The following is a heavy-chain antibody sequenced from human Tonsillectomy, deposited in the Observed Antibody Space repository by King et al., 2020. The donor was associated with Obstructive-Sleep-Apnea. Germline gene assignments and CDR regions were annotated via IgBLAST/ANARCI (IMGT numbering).Heavy chain of an antibody. J-gene: IGHJ6*02. CDR2: IIPILGTT. D-gene: IGHD2-2*01. CDR1: GGTFSNYG. V-gene: IGHV1-69*12. CDR3: ATDRCSPSCSLDV. Sequence: QLVQSGAEVKKPGSSVKVSCKASGGTFSNYGIPWVRQAPGEGLEWMGGIIPILGTTNYAQRFQGRITISADENTRTAYMDLSSLRSEDTAVYYCATDRCSPSCSLDVWGQGTTVTVSS.